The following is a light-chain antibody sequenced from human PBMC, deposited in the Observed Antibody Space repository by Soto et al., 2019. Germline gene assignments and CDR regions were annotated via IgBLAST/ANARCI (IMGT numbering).Light chain of an antibody. CDR1: SSDVGSYNL. V-gene: IGLV2-23*02. CDR3: CSYAGSGTYV. J-gene: IGLJ1*01. CDR2: EVT. Sequence: QSVLTQPASVSGSPGQSITISCTGTSSDVGSYNLVTWYQQHPGKAPKLMIYEVTKRPSGVSNRFSGSKSGNTASLTISGLQAEDEADYYCCSYAGSGTYVFGTGTKVPS.